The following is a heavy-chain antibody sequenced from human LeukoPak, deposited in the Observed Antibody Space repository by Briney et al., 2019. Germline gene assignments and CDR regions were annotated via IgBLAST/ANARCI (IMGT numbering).Heavy chain of an antibody. CDR3: ARGEADSGYDFYYYYYYMDV. Sequence: SVKVSCKASGGTFISYAISWVRQAPGQGLEWMGGIIPIFGTANYAQKFQGRVTITADKSTSTAYMELSSLRSEDTAVYYCARGEADSGYDFYYYYYYMDVWGKGTTVTVSS. D-gene: IGHD5-12*01. J-gene: IGHJ6*03. CDR1: GGTFISYA. V-gene: IGHV1-69*06. CDR2: IIPIFGTA.